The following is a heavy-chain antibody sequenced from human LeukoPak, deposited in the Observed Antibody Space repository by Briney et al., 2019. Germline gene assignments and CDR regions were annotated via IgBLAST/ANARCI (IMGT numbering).Heavy chain of an antibody. Sequence: GESLKISCKGSGYSFTSYWIGWVRQMPGKGLEWMGIIYPGDSDTRYSPSFQGQVTISADKSLSTAYLQWSSLKASDTAMYYCARLSSYGDYPYYFDYWGQGTLVTVSS. V-gene: IGHV5-51*01. J-gene: IGHJ4*02. CDR1: GYSFTSYW. D-gene: IGHD4-17*01. CDR3: ARLSSYGDYPYYFDY. CDR2: IYPGDSDT.